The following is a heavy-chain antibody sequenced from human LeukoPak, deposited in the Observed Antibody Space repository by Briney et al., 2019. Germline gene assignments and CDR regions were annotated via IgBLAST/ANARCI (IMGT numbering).Heavy chain of an antibody. Sequence: ASVKVSCKASGYTFTGYYMHWMRQAPGQGLEWMGWINPNSGGTNYAQKFQGRVTMTRDTSISTAYMELSRLRSDDTAVYYCARQFMPGLYCSGDICSYAMDVWGQGTTVTVSS. CDR3: ARQFMPGLYCSGDICSYAMDV. V-gene: IGHV1-2*02. J-gene: IGHJ6*02. D-gene: IGHD2-15*01. CDR2: INPNSGGT. CDR1: GYTFTGYY.